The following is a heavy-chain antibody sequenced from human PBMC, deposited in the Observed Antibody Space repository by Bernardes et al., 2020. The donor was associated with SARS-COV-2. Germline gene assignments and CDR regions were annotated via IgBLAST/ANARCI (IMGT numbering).Heavy chain of an antibody. D-gene: IGHD6-19*01. Sequence: GSLRLSCSASGFTFSSYTMHWDRQAPGKGLEYVSAISSNGDNTFYADSVKGRFTISRDNSQNTLFLQMSSLRADDTAVYYCVKGSIAVAGNADYWGRGTLVTVSS. CDR3: VKGSIAVAGNADY. V-gene: IGHV3-64D*06. CDR2: ISSNGDNT. CDR1: GFTFSSYT. J-gene: IGHJ4*02.